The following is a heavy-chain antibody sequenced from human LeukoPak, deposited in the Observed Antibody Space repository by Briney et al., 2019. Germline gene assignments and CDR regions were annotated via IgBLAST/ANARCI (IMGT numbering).Heavy chain of an antibody. Sequence: SETLSLTCTVSGGSISSYYWSWIRQPPGKGLEWIGYIYYSGSTYYNPSLKSRVTISVDTSKNQFSLKLSSVTAADTAVYYCASTYGDYGLHAYYYYMDVWGKGTTVTVSS. V-gene: IGHV4-59*01. CDR1: GGSISSYY. CDR3: ASTYGDYGLHAYYYYMDV. J-gene: IGHJ6*03. CDR2: IYYSGST. D-gene: IGHD4-17*01.